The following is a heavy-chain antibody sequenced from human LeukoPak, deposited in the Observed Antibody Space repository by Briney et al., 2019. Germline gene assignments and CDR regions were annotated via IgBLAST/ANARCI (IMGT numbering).Heavy chain of an antibody. V-gene: IGHV4-39*01. CDR3: ARLDSATDDDY. CDR1: GGSISTSRYS. Sequence: TSETLSLTCTVSGGSISTSRYSWGWIRQPPGKGLEWIGNILYSGTTYYNPSLKSRVTISVDTSKNQFSLKLSSVTAADTAVYYCARLDSATDDDYWGQGTLVTVSS. CDR2: ILYSGTT. J-gene: IGHJ4*02. D-gene: IGHD1-1*01.